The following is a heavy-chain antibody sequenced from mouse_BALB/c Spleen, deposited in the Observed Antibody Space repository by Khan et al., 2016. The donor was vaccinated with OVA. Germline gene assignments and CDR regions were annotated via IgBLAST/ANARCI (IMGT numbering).Heavy chain of an antibody. J-gene: IGHJ2*02. CDR2: ISYSGNT. Sequence: EVELVESGPGLVKPSQSLSLTCTVTGYSITSDYAWNWIRQFPGNKLEWMGFISYSGNTKYNPSLKSRFSITRTPSKNQFFLQLNSVTTEDTSTYYCARVYGGDFDYWGQGTSLTVSS. CDR1: GYSITSDYA. D-gene: IGHD1-1*02. V-gene: IGHV3-2*02. CDR3: ARVYGGDFDY.